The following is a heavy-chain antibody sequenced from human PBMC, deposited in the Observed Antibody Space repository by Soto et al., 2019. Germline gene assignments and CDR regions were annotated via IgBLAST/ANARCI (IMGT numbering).Heavy chain of an antibody. CDR1: GFTVSSNY. D-gene: IGHD3-10*01. V-gene: IGHV3-53*01. CDR2: IYSGGST. Sequence: GGSLRLSCAASGFTVSSNYMSWVRQAPGKGLEWVSVIYSGGSTYYADSVKGRFTISRDNSKNTLYLQMNSLRAEDTAVYYCARDLWFGELNGVWFDYGMDVWGQGTTVTVSS. J-gene: IGHJ6*02. CDR3: ARDLWFGELNGVWFDYGMDV.